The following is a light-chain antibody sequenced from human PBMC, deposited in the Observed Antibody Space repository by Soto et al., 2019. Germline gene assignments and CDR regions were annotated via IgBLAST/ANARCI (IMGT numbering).Light chain of an antibody. V-gene: IGKV3-20*01. CDR2: GIS. J-gene: IGKJ2*01. Sequence: ENVLTQSPGTLPLSPGERATLSCRASQTVTNSFFAWYQQKPGQPPRLLIHGISSRATGIPDRFSGSGSGKDFTLTISRLEPEDFVVYYCQQYSTLPHTFGRGTKLEV. CDR1: QTVTNSF. CDR3: QQYSTLPHT.